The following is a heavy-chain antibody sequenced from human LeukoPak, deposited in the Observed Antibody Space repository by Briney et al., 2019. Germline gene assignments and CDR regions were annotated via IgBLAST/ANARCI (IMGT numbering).Heavy chain of an antibody. CDR2: IHNSEST. J-gene: IGHJ4*02. CDR3: ARQVTFGYAYAYYFDY. V-gene: IGHV4-59*04. Sequence: GSLRLSCAASGSTFSSYAMSWVRQPPGKGLEWIGNIHNSESTYYNPSLKSRVTISVDTSKNQFSLKLSSVTAADTAVYYCARQVTFGYAYAYYFDYWGQGSLVTVSS. CDR1: GSTFSSYA. D-gene: IGHD5-18*01.